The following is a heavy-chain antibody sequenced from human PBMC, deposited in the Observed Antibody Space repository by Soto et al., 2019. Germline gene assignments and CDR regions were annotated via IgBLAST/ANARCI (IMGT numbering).Heavy chain of an antibody. Sequence: GGSLRLSCAASGFTFSSYAMHWVRQAPGKGLEWVAVISYDGSNKYYADSVKGRFTISRDNSKNTLYLQMNSLRAEGTAVYYCARFPRAYDILTGFLVYWGQGTLVTVSS. CDR3: ARFPRAYDILTGFLVY. J-gene: IGHJ4*02. CDR1: GFTFSSYA. D-gene: IGHD3-9*01. CDR2: ISYDGSNK. V-gene: IGHV3-30-3*01.